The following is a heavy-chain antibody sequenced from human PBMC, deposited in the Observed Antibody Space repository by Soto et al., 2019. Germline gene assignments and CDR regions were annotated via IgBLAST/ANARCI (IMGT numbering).Heavy chain of an antibody. V-gene: IGHV3-21*01. Sequence: GGSLRLSCASSGFTFRSYSMNWVRQAPGKGLEWVSAIRSSSYIYSADSVKGRFTISRDNAKHSLYLQLNSLRAEDTAVYYCARDRLTGNYYYGMDVWGQGTTVTVSS. D-gene: IGHD7-27*01. J-gene: IGHJ6*02. CDR1: GFTFRSYS. CDR3: ARDRLTGNYYYGMDV. CDR2: IRSSSYI.